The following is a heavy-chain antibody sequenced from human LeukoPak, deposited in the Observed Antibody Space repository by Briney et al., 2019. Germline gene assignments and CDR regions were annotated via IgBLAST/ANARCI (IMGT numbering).Heavy chain of an antibody. J-gene: IGHJ6*02. CDR2: TYYRSKWYH. Sequence: SQTLSLTCAISGDSVSSNSAAWNWIRQSPSRGLEWLGRTYYRSKWYHDYAVSVKSRITINPDTSKNQFSLQLNSVTPEDTAVYYCATQLVTESGGMDVWGQGTMVTVSS. D-gene: IGHD3-9*01. V-gene: IGHV6-1*01. CDR3: ATQLVTESGGMDV. CDR1: GDSVSSNSAA.